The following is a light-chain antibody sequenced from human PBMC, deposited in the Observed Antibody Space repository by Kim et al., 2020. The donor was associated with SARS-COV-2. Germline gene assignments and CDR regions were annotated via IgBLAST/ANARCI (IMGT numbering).Light chain of an antibody. CDR1: SLRSYY. CDR3: QCRDSGANVV. V-gene: IGLV3-19*01. Sequence: SYELTQDPAVSVALGQTVRITCQGDSLRSYYATWYQQKPRQAPVLVIYGRNNRPSGIPDRFSGSASGNTASLTISGAQAEDESDFYCQCRDSGANVVFGGGTKLTVL. CDR2: GRN. J-gene: IGLJ2*01.